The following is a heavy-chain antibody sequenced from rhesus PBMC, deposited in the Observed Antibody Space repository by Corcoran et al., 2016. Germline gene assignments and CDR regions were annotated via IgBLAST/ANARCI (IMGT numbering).Heavy chain of an antibody. CDR2: INPYNGNT. CDR3: ARVPPFRGDYYDVDY. J-gene: IGHJ4*01. V-gene: IGHV1S2*01. Sequence: QVQLVQSGAEVKKPGSSVKVSCKASGFTFTDYYIHWVGQAPRQGLEWREWINPYNGNTRYAQNFQGRVTMTRDTSTSTAYMELSSLRSEDTAVYYCARVPPFRGDYYDVDYWGQGVLVTISS. CDR1: GFTFTDYY. D-gene: IGHD3-34*01.